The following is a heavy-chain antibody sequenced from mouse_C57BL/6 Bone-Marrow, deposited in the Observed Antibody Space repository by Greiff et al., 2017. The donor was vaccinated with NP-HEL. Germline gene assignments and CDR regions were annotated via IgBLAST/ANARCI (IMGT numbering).Heavy chain of an antibody. CDR3: ARYTQDHWYFDV. Sequence: QVQLQQSGAELVRPGTSVKMSCAASGYTFTNYWIGWAKQRPGHGLEWIGDIYNGGGYTNYNENVKGKAKLTASRSSCTDYLQLSSLTSEDSAIYYGARYTQDHWYFDVWGTGTTVTVSS. V-gene: IGHV1-63*01. D-gene: IGHD5-1-1*01. CDR1: GYTFTNYW. J-gene: IGHJ1*03. CDR2: IYNGGGYT.